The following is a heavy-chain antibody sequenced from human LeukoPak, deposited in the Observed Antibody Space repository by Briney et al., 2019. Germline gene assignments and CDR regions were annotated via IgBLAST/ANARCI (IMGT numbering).Heavy chain of an antibody. CDR3: ARRVSPVTPFDY. CDR1: GGSFSGYY. J-gene: IGHJ4*02. V-gene: IGHV4-34*01. CDR2: INHSGST. Sequence: SETLSLTCAVYGGSFSGYYRSWIRQPPGKGLEWIGEINHSGSTNYNPSLKSRVTISVDTSKNQFSLKLSSVTAADTAVYYCARRVSPVTPFDYWGQGTLVTVSS. D-gene: IGHD4-17*01.